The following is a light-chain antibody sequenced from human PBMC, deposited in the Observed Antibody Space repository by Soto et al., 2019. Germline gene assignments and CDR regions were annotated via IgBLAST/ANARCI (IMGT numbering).Light chain of an antibody. CDR1: TGAVTSGYY. CDR3: LLYYGGAYV. CDR2: RTS. Sequence: QAVLTQEPSLTVSPGGTVTLTCASSTGAVTSGYYPNWFQQKPGQAPRALIYRTSNNHSWTPARFSGSLLGGKASLTLSGVQPEDEAEYYCLLYYGGAYVFGTGTKLTVL. V-gene: IGLV7-43*01. J-gene: IGLJ1*01.